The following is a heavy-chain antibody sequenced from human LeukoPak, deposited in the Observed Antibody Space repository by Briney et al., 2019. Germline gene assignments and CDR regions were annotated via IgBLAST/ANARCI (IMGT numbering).Heavy chain of an antibody. V-gene: IGHV4-34*01. CDR1: GGSFSGYY. Sequence: SETLSLTCAVYGGSFSGYYWSWIRQPPGKGLEWIGEINHSGSTNYNPSLKSRVTISVDTSKNQFSLKLSSVTAADTAVYYCATGGILTGFEVDYWGQGTLVTVSS. CDR3: ATGGILTGFEVDY. CDR2: INHSGST. D-gene: IGHD3-9*01. J-gene: IGHJ4*02.